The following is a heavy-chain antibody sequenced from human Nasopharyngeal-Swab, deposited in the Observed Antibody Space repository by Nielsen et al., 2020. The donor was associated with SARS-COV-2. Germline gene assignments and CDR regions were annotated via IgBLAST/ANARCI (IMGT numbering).Heavy chain of an antibody. V-gene: IGHV4-59*01. J-gene: IGHJ4*02. D-gene: IGHD3-9*01. CDR2: IYYSGST. Sequence: SETLSLICTVSGGSISSYYWSWIRQPPGKGLEWIGYIYYSGSTNYNPSLKSRVTISVDTSKNQFSLKLSSVTAADTAVYYCARTPVYYDILTGLNLYFDYWGQGTLVTVSS. CDR1: GGSISSYY. CDR3: ARTPVYYDILTGLNLYFDY.